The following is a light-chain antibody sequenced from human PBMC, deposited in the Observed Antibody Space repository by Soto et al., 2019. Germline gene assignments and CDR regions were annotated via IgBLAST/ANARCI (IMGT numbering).Light chain of an antibody. V-gene: IGKV1-6*01. J-gene: IGKJ4*01. CDR2: GVS. CDR3: QQVKSYPRT. Sequence: SPFTQAPSSLSASVMDRVTISCRASQDLRDDLGWYQQKPGKAPRLVIYGVSHLQSGVPSRFSGSGFGTDFSLTISSLQPEDFATYYCQQVKSYPRTFGGGTKVDIK. CDR1: QDLRDD.